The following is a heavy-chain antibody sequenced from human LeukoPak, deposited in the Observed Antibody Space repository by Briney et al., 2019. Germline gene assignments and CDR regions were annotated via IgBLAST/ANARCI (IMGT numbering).Heavy chain of an antibody. CDR1: GGSFSGYY. V-gene: IGHV4-34*01. CDR3: ARARGQWLVRSFVY. D-gene: IGHD6-19*01. CDR2: INHSGST. Sequence: PSETLSLTCAVCGGSFSGYYWSWIRQPPGKGLEWIGEINHSGSTNYNPSLKSRVTISVGTSKNQFSLKLSSVTAADTAVYYCARARGQWLVRSFVYWGQGTLVTVSS. J-gene: IGHJ4*02.